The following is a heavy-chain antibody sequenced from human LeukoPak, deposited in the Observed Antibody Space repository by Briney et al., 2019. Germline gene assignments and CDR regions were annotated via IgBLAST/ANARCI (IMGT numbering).Heavy chain of an antibody. D-gene: IGHD6-19*01. Sequence: GESLRLSCAAPGFTFSDYYMSWIRQAPGKGLEWISYISSDGSTIFYADSVKGRFTISRDNAKNSLYLQMNSLRAEDTAVYYCARDIWLGPSVEYWGQGTLVTVSS. CDR3: ARDIWLGPSVEY. CDR1: GFTFSDYY. V-gene: IGHV3-11*01. CDR2: ISSDGSTI. J-gene: IGHJ4*02.